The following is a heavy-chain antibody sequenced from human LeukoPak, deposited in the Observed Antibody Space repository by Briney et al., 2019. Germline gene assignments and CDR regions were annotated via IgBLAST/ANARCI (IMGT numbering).Heavy chain of an antibody. CDR1: GYSSTNYG. CDR3: ARDVGITVADSFDP. Sequence: ASVRVSCKASGYSSTNYGISWVRQAPGQGLEWMGWIHIYRGNTNYAQKFQGRVTMTTDTSTSTVYMEVRGLRSDDTAMYYCARDVGITVADSFDPWGQGTLVTVSS. V-gene: IGHV1-18*01. J-gene: IGHJ5*02. D-gene: IGHD6-13*01. CDR2: IHIYRGNT.